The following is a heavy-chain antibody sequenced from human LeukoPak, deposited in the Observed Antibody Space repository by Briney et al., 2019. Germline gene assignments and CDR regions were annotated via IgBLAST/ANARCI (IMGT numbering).Heavy chain of an antibody. D-gene: IGHD3-3*01. CDR2: INPNSGGT. J-gene: IGHJ6*03. CDR3: ARLSPNDFWSGYTLIGDYYYYYYMDV. Sequence: ASVKVSCKASGYTFTGYYMHRVRQAPGQGLEWMGWINPNSGGTNYAQKFQGRVTMTRDTSISTAYMELSRLRSDDTAVYYCARLSPNDFWSGYTLIGDYYYYYYMDVWGKGTTATVSS. V-gene: IGHV1-2*02. CDR1: GYTFTGYY.